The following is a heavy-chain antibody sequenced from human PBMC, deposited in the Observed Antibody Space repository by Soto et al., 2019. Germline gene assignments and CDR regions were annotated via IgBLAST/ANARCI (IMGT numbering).Heavy chain of an antibody. CDR2: IYYSGST. CDR3: AREVVAAAGTGGEEIFDY. CDR1: GGSVSSGSYY. Sequence: QVQLQESGPGLVKPSETLSLTCTVSGGSVSSGSYYWSWIRQPPGKGLEWIGYIYYSGSTNYNPSLTGRVTISVDTSKNQFSLKLSSVTAADTAVYYCAREVVAAAGTGGEEIFDYWGQGTLVTVSS. J-gene: IGHJ4*02. V-gene: IGHV4-61*01. D-gene: IGHD6-13*01.